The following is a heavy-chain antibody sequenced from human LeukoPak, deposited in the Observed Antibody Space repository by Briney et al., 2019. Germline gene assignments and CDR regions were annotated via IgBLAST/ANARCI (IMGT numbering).Heavy chain of an antibody. CDR2: ISGSGGST. J-gene: IGHJ3*02. V-gene: IGHV3-23*01. CDR3: AKDWNDVGSDAFHI. Sequence: GGSLRLSCAASGFTFSSYAMSWVRQAPGKGLEWVSAISGSGGSTYYADSVKGRFTISRDNSKNTLYLQTNSLRAEDTAIYFCAKDWNDVGSDAFHIWGQGTMVTVSS. D-gene: IGHD1-1*01. CDR1: GFTFSSYA.